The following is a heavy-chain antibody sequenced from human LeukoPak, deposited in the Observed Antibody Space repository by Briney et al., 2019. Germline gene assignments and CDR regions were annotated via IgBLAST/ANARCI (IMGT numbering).Heavy chain of an antibody. CDR3: AELGITMIGGV. D-gene: IGHD3-10*02. J-gene: IGHJ6*04. CDR2: ISSSGSTI. V-gene: IGHV3-48*03. CDR1: GFTFSSYE. Sequence: GGSLRLSCAASGFTFSSYEMNWVRQAPGKGLEWVSYISSSGSTIYYADSGKGRFTISRDNAKNSLYLQMNSLRAEDTAVYYCAELGITMIGGVWGKGTTVTISS.